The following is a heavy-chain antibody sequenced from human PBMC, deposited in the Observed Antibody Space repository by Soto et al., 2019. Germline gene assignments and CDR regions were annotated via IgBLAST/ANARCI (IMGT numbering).Heavy chain of an antibody. Sequence: ASVKVSCKASGYTFTSYGISWVRQAPGQGLEWMGWISAYNGNTNYAQKLQGRVTMTTDTSTSTVYMELSSLRSEDTAVYYCARESAQYYDFRSGYPPLADYYYGMDVWGQGTTVTVSS. CDR1: GYTFTSYG. D-gene: IGHD3-3*01. CDR3: ARESAQYYDFRSGYPPLADYYYGMDV. J-gene: IGHJ6*02. CDR2: ISAYNGNT. V-gene: IGHV1-18*01.